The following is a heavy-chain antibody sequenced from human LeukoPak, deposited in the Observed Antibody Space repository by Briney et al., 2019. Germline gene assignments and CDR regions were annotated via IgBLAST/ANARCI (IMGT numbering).Heavy chain of an antibody. CDR2: IYPGDSET. CDR3: ARPGRATVTRLDY. D-gene: IGHD4-17*01. CDR1: GYSFSSYW. V-gene: IGHV5-51*01. Sequence: RRGESLKISCKGSGYSFSSYWIGWVRQMPGKGLEWMGIIYPGDSETRYSPSFQGQVTISADKSISTAFLQWSSLKAPDTAMYYCARPGRATVTRLDYWGQGTLVTVTS. J-gene: IGHJ4*02.